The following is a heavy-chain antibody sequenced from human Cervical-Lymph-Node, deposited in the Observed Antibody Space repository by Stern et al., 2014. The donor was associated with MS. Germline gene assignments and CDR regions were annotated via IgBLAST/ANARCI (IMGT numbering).Heavy chain of an antibody. V-gene: IGHV1-2*06. Sequence: SGASVKVSCKASGYTFNVYYIHWVRQAPGQGLEWMGRINPNSGATNHAQKFQGRVTMTRDTSISTAYMELSRLRSDDTAMYYCARDGEPYYYGAGTYVDYYYGMDVWGQGTTVTVSS. J-gene: IGHJ6*02. CDR1: GYTFNVYY. CDR3: ARDGEPYYYGAGTYVDYYYGMDV. D-gene: IGHD3-10*01. CDR2: INPNSGAT.